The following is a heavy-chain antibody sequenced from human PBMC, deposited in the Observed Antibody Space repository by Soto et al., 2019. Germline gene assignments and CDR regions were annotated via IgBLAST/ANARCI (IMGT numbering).Heavy chain of an antibody. CDR1: GGSISSGGYS. CDR3: ARVPDR. V-gene: IGHV4-30-2*01. Sequence: SETLSLTCAVSGGSISSGGYSWSWIRQPPGKGLEWIGYIYNSGSTYYNQSLKSRVTISVDRSKNQFSLKLSSVTAADTAVYYCARVPDRWGQGTLVTVSS. D-gene: IGHD2-2*01. CDR2: IYNSGST. J-gene: IGHJ5*02.